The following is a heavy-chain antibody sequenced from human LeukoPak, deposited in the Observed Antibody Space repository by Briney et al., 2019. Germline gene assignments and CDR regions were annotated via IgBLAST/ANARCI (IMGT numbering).Heavy chain of an antibody. Sequence: SETLSLTCTVSGGSISSGTYYWGWIRPPPGKGLEWVGSIYYSGNAYYNPSLKSRVTISVDTSKNQLSLKLNSVTAADTAVYYCARHVRQQLPPKAFDYWGQGTLVTVSS. V-gene: IGHV4-39*01. D-gene: IGHD6-13*01. J-gene: IGHJ4*02. CDR1: GGSISSGTYY. CDR3: ARHVRQQLPPKAFDY. CDR2: IYYSGNA.